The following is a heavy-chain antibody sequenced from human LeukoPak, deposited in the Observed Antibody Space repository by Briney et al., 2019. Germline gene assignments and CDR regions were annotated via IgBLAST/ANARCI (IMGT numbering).Heavy chain of an antibody. CDR3: ARVRAEIQLWVKPADY. CDR1: GFTFSNYS. D-gene: IGHD5-18*01. Sequence: WGSLRLSCAASGFTFSNYSMNWVRQAPGKGLEWVSSISSSSSYIYYADSVKGRFTISRDNAKNSLYLQMNSLRAEDTAVYYCARVRAEIQLWVKPADYWGQGTLVTVSS. J-gene: IGHJ4*02. CDR2: ISSSSSYI. V-gene: IGHV3-21*01.